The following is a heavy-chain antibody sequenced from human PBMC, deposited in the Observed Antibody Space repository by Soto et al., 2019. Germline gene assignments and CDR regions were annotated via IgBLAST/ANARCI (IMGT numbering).Heavy chain of an antibody. D-gene: IGHD5-18*01. CDR3: ARVGGYSYNFAY. V-gene: IGHV3-21*01. CDR2: ISSSSSYI. J-gene: IGHJ4*02. CDR1: GFTFSSYS. Sequence: EVQLVESGGGLVKPGGSLRLSCAASGFTFSSYSMNWVRQAPGKGLEWVSSISSSSSYIYYADSVKGRFTISRDNAKDSLYLQMNSLRAEDTAVSYCARVGGYSYNFAYWGQGTLVTVSS.